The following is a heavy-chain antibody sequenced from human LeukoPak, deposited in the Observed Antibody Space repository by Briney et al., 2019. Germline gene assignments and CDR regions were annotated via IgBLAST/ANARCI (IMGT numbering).Heavy chain of an antibody. CDR1: GFTFSSYW. D-gene: IGHD3-22*01. J-gene: IGHJ1*01. Sequence: GGSLRLSCAASGFTFSSYWMHWFRHAPGKGLVWVSRIKSDGSTNYADSVKGRFTISRDNAKNTVSLQMNSLRAEDTGVYYCARAPSEIGGYYPEYFRHWGQGTLVTVSS. V-gene: IGHV3-74*01. CDR3: ARAPSEIGGYYPEYFRH. CDR2: IKSDGST.